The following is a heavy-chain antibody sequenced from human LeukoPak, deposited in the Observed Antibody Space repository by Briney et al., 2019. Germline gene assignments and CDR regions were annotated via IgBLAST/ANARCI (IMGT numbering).Heavy chain of an antibody. CDR3: ARGRSV. J-gene: IGHJ4*02. CDR1: GGSISSSGYY. Sequence: PSETLSLTCTVSGGSISSSGYYWGWIRQPPGRVLEWIGEINHSGSTNYNPSLKSRVTISVDTSKNQFSLKLSSVTAADTAVYYCARGRSVWGQGTLVTVSS. V-gene: IGHV4-39*07. CDR2: INHSGST.